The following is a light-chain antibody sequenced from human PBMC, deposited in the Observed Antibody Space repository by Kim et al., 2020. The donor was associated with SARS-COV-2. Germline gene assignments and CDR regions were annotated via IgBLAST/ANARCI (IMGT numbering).Light chain of an antibody. CDR2: SNN. J-gene: IGLJ3*02. CDR3: AAWDDSLNGL. Sequence: PGQRVTISCSGSSSNIGSNTVNWYQQRPGTAPKLLIYSNNQRPSGVPDRFSGSKSGTSASLAISGLQSEDEADYYCAAWDDSLNGLFGGGTQLTVL. CDR1: SSNIGSNT. V-gene: IGLV1-44*01.